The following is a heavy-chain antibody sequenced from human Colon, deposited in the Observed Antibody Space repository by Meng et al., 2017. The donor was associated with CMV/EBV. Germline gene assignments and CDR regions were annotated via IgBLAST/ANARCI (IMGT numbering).Heavy chain of an antibody. CDR3: AKAIYYYYYGMDV. CDR1: GFTFSSYA. V-gene: IGHV3-23*01. J-gene: IGHJ6*02. Sequence: GESLKISCAASGFTFSSYAMSWVRQAPGKGLEWVSAISGSGGSTYYADSVKGRFTISRDNSKNTLYLQMNSLRAEDTAVYYCAKAIYYYYYGMDVRGQGTTVTVSS. D-gene: IGHD2-2*02. CDR2: ISGSGGST.